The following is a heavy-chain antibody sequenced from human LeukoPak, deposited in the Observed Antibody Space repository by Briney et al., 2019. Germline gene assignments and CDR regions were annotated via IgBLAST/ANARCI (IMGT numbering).Heavy chain of an antibody. V-gene: IGHV3-23*01. CDR2: ISGSGGST. D-gene: IGHD3-22*01. Sequence: GGSLRLSCAASGFTFSSYAMSWVRQAPGKGLEWVSAISGSGGSTYYADSVKGRFTISRDNSKNTLYLQMNSPRAEDTAVYYCAKDRYDSSGYYDWGQGTLVTVSS. CDR1: GFTFSSYA. CDR3: AKDRYDSSGYYD. J-gene: IGHJ4*02.